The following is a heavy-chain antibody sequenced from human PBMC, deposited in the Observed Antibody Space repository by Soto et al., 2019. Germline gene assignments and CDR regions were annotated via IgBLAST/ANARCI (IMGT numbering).Heavy chain of an antibody. CDR3: ERCRYRAWFDP. J-gene: IGHJ5*02. D-gene: IGHD5-18*01. Sequence: QVQLQESGPGLVKPSQTLSLTCTVSGGSISSGGYYWSWIRQHPGRGVEGVGYLYYSGSTYYNPFLKRRVTISVDASKNEFSRKLSSVTGADTAVYYCERCRYRAWFDPWGQGTPVTVSS. CDR1: GGSISSGGYY. V-gene: IGHV4-31*03. CDR2: LYYSGST.